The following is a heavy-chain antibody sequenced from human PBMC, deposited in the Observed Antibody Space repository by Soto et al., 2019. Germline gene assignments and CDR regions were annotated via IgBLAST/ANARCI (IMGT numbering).Heavy chain of an antibody. CDR3: ARAWYTMVRGAITKNYYRIHV. Sequence: ETEFVTSAVSGCCISTGYYWGWIRQHQRKGLEWIGNIHHSGTTYYNPSIKSRVTISIDRSKNQFSLKLISVTAADTAVYYCARAWYTMVRGAITKNYYRIHVSGQSNSVT. D-gene: IGHD3-10*01. CDR1: GCCISTGYY. J-gene: IGHJ6*02. CDR2: IHHSGTT. V-gene: IGHV4-38-2*01.